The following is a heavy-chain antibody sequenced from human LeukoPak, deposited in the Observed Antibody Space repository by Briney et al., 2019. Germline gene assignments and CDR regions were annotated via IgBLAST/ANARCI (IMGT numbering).Heavy chain of an antibody. CDR2: INPNSGGT. D-gene: IGHD3-9*01. CDR1: GYTFTGYY. J-gene: IGHJ5*02. Sequence: ASVKVSCKASGYTFTGYYMHWVRQAPGQGLEWMGWINPNSGGTNYAQKFQGRVTMTRGTSISTAYMELSRLRSDDTAVYYCARALDLYYDILTGYYDNWFDPWGQGTLVTVSS. CDR3: ARALDLYYDILTGYYDNWFDP. V-gene: IGHV1-2*02.